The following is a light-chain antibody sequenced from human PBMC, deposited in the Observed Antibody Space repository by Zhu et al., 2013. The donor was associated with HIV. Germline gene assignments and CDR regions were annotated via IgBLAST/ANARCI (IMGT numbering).Light chain of an antibody. CDR1: HDIRND. CDR3: LQDSDHPYT. V-gene: IGKV1-6*01. CDR2: AAS. J-gene: IGKJ2*01. Sequence: AIQMTQSPSSLSASVGDRVTITCRASHDIRNDLGWYQHKQGEAPKVLIYAASTLQSGVPSRFSGSGYGTDFTLTISSLQSEDFATYYCLQDSDHPYTFGPGDRSWSSN.